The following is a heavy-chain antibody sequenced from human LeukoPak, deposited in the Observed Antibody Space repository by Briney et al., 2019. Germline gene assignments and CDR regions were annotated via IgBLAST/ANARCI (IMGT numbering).Heavy chain of an antibody. CDR1: GCNFRNYW. CDR2: IKHDGSEK. Sequence: RGGSLRLSCVASGCNFRNYWMTWVRQAPGKGLEWVANIKHDGSEKQYADSVKGRFTISRDDGERSLFLQMNSLRTEDTAVYYCARDPYENGGYGAFDIWGQGTIVPVSS. CDR3: ARDPYENGGYGAFDI. D-gene: IGHD3-22*01. V-gene: IGHV3-7*01. J-gene: IGHJ3*02.